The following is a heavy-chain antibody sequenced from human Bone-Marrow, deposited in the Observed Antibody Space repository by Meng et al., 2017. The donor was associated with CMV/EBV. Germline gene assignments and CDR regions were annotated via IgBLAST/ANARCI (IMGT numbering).Heavy chain of an antibody. CDR2: IRNKAAAYST. D-gene: IGHD2/OR15-2a*01. CDR1: GFSFSDQY. J-gene: IGHJ4*02. CDR3: VKYFRGAGDY. Sequence: GESLKISCAASGFSFSDQYMDWVRQAPGKGLECVGRIRNKAAAYSTEYAASVKGRFTISRDDSKNTLYLQMNSLKSEDSSVYYCVKYFRGAGDYWGQGTPVTVSS. V-gene: IGHV3-72*01.